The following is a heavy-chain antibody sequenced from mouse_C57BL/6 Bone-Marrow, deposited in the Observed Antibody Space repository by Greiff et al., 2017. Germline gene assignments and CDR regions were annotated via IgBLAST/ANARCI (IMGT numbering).Heavy chain of an antibody. V-gene: IGHV1-82*01. J-gene: IGHJ2*01. Sequence: QVQLKESGPELVKPGASVKISCKASGYAFSSSWMNWVKQRPGKGLEWIGRIYPGDGDTNYNGKFKGKATLTADTSSSTAYMQLSILSAWDSAVYFCARGGYYGSIPYFDYWGQGTTLTVSS. CDR2: IYPGDGDT. CDR1: GYAFSSSW. CDR3: ARGGYYGSIPYFDY. D-gene: IGHD1-1*01.